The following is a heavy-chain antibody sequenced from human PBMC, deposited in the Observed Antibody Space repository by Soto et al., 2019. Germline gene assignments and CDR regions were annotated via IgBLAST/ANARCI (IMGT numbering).Heavy chain of an antibody. J-gene: IGHJ4*02. D-gene: IGHD4-17*01. CDR1: GFTVSSNY. CDR2: IYSGGST. V-gene: IGHV3-66*01. Sequence: EVQLVESGGGLVQPGGSLRLSCAASGFTVSSNYMSWVRQAPGKGLEWVSVIYSGGSTYYADSVKGRFTISRDNSKNTLYLQMNSLRAEDTAVDYCARDLHGDYVGYWGQGTLVTVSS. CDR3: ARDLHGDYVGY.